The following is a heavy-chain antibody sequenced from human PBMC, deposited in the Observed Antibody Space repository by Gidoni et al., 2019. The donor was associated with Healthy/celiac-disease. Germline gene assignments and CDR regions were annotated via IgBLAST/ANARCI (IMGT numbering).Heavy chain of an antibody. Sequence: QVQLVRSGAEVKKPGASVKVSCKASGYTFTGYYMHWVRQAPGQGLEWMGWINPNSGGTNYAQKFQGWVTMTRDTSISTAYMELSRLRSDDTAVYYCARGTLLPDIVVVPAAIRWWFDPWGQGTLVTVSS. CDR1: GYTFTGYY. CDR2: INPNSGGT. CDR3: ARGTLLPDIVVVPAAIRWWFDP. J-gene: IGHJ5*02. V-gene: IGHV1-2*04. D-gene: IGHD2-2*01.